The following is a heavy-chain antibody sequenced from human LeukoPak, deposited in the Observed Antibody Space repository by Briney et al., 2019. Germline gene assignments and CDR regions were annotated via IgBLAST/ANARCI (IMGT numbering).Heavy chain of an antibody. CDR3: ARTSGRSWFYYYIDV. V-gene: IGHV4-4*07. CDR2: IYISGST. J-gene: IGHJ6*03. Sequence: SETLSLTCTASGCTFSNYNWNWIRQSPGKGLEWIGRIYISGSTDYNPSLKSRVTMSVDVSKNEFSLTLNSVTAADSAVYYCARTSGRSWFYYYIDVWGKGTTVTVSS. D-gene: IGHD2-15*01. CDR1: GCTFSNYN.